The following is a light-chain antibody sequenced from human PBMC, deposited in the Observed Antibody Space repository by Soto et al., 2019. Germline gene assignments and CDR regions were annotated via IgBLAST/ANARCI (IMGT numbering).Light chain of an antibody. CDR2: GAS. Sequence: EILMTQSLSTLSVSPGERATLSCRASQSISSNLAWYQQKPGQAPRLLIYGASTRATGIPARFSGSGSGTEFTLTISSLQSEDFAVYYCQQYNSWPRTFGQGAMVDIK. V-gene: IGKV3-15*01. J-gene: IGKJ1*01. CDR1: QSISSN. CDR3: QQYNSWPRT.